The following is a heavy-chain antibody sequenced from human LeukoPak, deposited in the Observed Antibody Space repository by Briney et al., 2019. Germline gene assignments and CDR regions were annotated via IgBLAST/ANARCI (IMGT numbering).Heavy chain of an antibody. J-gene: IGHJ4*02. CDR1: GYTFTSYD. Sequence: ASVKASCKASGYTFTSYDINWVRQATGQGLEWMGWMNPNSGNTGYAQKFQGRVTMTRNTSISTAYMELSSLRSEDTALYYCARGEVGATEFDYWGQGTLVTVSS. CDR2: MNPNSGNT. V-gene: IGHV1-8*01. D-gene: IGHD1-26*01. CDR3: ARGEVGATEFDY.